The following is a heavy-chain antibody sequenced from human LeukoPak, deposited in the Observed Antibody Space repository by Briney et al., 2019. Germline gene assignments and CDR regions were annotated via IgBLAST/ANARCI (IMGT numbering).Heavy chain of an antibody. V-gene: IGHV3-13*01. Sequence: PGGSLRLSCAASGFTLSRYDMHWVRQPTGKGLEWVSAISTAGDSYYPDSVKGRFTISRDNAKNSLFLQMNSLRAVDTAVYYCARAPTAVPGAVDFWGQGTLVTVSS. CDR2: ISTAGDS. D-gene: IGHD6-19*01. CDR3: ARAPTAVPGAVDF. CDR1: GFTLSRYD. J-gene: IGHJ4*02.